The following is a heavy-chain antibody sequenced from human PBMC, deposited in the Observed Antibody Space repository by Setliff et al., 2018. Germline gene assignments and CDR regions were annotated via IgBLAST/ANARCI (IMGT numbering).Heavy chain of an antibody. D-gene: IGHD4-17*01. Sequence: SGGSLRLSCAASGFTFSSYWMSWVRQAPGKGLEWVAVISYDGSNKYYADSVKGRFTISRDNSKNTLYLQMNSLRAEDTAVYYGARARNKYGAFDYWGQGTLVTVSS. CDR2: ISYDGSNK. V-gene: IGHV3-30*03. CDR1: GFTFSSYW. CDR3: ARARNKYGAFDY. J-gene: IGHJ4*02.